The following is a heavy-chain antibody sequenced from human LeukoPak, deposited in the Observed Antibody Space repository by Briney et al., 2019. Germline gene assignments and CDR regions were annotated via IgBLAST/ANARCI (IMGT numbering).Heavy chain of an antibody. D-gene: IGHD3-16*01. Sequence: ASVKVSCKASGGTFSSYAISWVRQAPGQGLEWMGGIIPIFGTANYAQKFQGRVTITADESTSTAYMELSSLRSEDTAVYYCASWASGDAFDIWGQGTMATVSS. CDR3: ASWASGDAFDI. V-gene: IGHV1-69*13. CDR1: GGTFSSYA. CDR2: IIPIFGTA. J-gene: IGHJ3*02.